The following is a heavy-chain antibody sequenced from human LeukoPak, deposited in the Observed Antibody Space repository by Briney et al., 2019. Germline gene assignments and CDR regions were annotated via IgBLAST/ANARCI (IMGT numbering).Heavy chain of an antibody. V-gene: IGHV3-74*01. Sequence: PGGSLRLSCAASGFTFSSYWMHWVRQAPGKVLVWVSRINSDGSSTSYADSVKVRFTISRDNAKNTLYLQMNSLRAEDTAVYYCARGGSGSYYNYFDYWGQGTLVTVSS. J-gene: IGHJ4*02. D-gene: IGHD1-26*01. CDR1: GFTFSSYW. CDR3: ARGGSGSYYNYFDY. CDR2: INSDGSST.